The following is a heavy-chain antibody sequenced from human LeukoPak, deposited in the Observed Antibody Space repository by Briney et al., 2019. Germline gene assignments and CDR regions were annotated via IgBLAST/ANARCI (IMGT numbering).Heavy chain of an antibody. V-gene: IGHV4-59*08. J-gene: IGHJ5*02. CDR2: IFYSGST. D-gene: IGHD6-13*01. CDR3: ARHYSSLAGAEFDP. Sequence: SETLSLTCTVSGGPISSYYWSWIRQPPGKGLEWIGYIFYSGSTNCNPSLKSRVTISVDTSNNQFSLKLRSVTAADTAVYYCARHYSSLAGAEFDPWGQGTLVTVSS. CDR1: GGPISSYY.